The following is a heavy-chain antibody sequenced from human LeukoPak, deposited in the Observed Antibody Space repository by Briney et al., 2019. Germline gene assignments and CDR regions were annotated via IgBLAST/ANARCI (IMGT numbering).Heavy chain of an antibody. CDR1: GGSVSSYY. CDR3: ARDSVAAPPGDPSHYFDY. J-gene: IGHJ4*02. V-gene: IGHV4-59*02. D-gene: IGHD6-19*01. CDR2: IYYSGST. Sequence: PSETLSLTCTVSGGSVSSYYWSWIRQPPGKGLEWIGYIYYSGSTNYNPSLKSRVTISVDTSKNQFSLKLSSVTAADTAVYYCARDSVAAPPGDPSHYFDYWGQGTLVTVSS.